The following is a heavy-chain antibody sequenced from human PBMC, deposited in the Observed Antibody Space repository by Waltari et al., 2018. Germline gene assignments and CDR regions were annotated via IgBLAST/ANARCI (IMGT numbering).Heavy chain of an antibody. V-gene: IGHV4-38-2*01. CDR1: GYSISSGYY. CDR3: AVLWFRELDRGRETKNAFDI. CDR2: SYHSGST. J-gene: IGHJ3*02. D-gene: IGHD3-10*01. Sequence: QVQLQESGPGLVKPSETLSLTCAFSGYSISSGYYWGWLRQPPGKGLEWIGSSYHSGSTYYNPSLKSRVTISVDTSKNQFSLKLSSVTAADTAVYYCAVLWFRELDRGRETKNAFDIWGQGTMVTVSS.